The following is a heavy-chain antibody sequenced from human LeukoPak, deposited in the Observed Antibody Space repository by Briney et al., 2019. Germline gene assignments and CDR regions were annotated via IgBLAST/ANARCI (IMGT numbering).Heavy chain of an antibody. CDR1: GGTFSSYA. J-gene: IGHJ4*02. V-gene: IGHV1-69*01. CDR2: ITPIFGTA. D-gene: IGHD5-12*01. CDR3: ASNSVATIDPPDY. Sequence: SVKVSCKASGGTFSSYAISWVRQAPGQGLEWMGGITPIFGTANYAQKFQGRVTITADESTSTAYMELSSLRSEDTAVYYCASNSVATIDPPDYWGQGTLVTVSS.